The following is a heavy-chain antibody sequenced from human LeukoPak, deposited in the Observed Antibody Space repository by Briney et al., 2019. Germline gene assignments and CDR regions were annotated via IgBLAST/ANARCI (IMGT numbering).Heavy chain of an antibody. J-gene: IGHJ4*02. CDR3: ARDKGSIAARPFDY. Sequence: GGSLRLSCAASGXTFSSYGMHWVRQAPGKGLEWVAVIWYDGSNKYYADSVKGRFTISRDNSKNTLYLQMNSLRAEDTAVYYCARDKGSIAARPFDYWGQGTLVTVSS. CDR2: IWYDGSNK. V-gene: IGHV3-33*01. D-gene: IGHD6-6*01. CDR1: GXTFSSYG.